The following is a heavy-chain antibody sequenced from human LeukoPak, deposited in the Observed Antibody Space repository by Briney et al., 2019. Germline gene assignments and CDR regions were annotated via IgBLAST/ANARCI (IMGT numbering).Heavy chain of an antibody. CDR2: IYHSGST. D-gene: IGHD1-1*01. Sequence: PSQTLSLNCAVSGGSISSGGYSWSWIRQPPGKGLEWIGYIYHSGSTYYNPSLKSRVTISVDRSKNQFSLKLSSVTAADTAVYYCASGYAKLNYYYYYGMDVWGKGTTVTVSS. CDR3: ASGYAKLNYYYYYGMDV. V-gene: IGHV4-30-2*01. CDR1: GGSISSGGYS. J-gene: IGHJ6*04.